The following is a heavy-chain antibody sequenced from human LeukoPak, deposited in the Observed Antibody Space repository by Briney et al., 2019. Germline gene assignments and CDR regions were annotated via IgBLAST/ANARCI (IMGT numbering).Heavy chain of an antibody. Sequence: GGSLRLSCAASGFTFSSYSMNWVRQAPGKGLEWVSSISSSSSYKYYADSLKGRFTISRDNSKNTLYLQMNSLRTEDTAVFYCARVGGYCSSTSCLNYFDYWGQGTLVTVSS. D-gene: IGHD2-2*01. J-gene: IGHJ4*02. CDR2: ISSSSSYK. CDR3: ARVGGYCSSTSCLNYFDY. V-gene: IGHV3-21*01. CDR1: GFTFSSYS.